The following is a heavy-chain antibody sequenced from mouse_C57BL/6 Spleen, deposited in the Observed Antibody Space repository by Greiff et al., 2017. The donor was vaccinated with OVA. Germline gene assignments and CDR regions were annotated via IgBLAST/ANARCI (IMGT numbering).Heavy chain of an antibody. V-gene: IGHV3-6*01. CDR3: ARDWV. Sequence: EVQLQQSGPGLVKPSQSLSLTCSVTGYSITSGYYWNWIRQFPGNKLEWMGYISYDGSNNYNPSLKNRISITRDTSKNQFFLKLNSVTTEDTATYYCARDWVWGTGTTVTVSS. CDR1: GYSITSGYY. CDR2: ISYDGSN. J-gene: IGHJ1*03.